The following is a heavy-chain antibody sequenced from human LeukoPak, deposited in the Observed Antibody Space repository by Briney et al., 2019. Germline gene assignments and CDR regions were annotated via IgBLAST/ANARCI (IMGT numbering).Heavy chain of an antibody. CDR2: INRDGSEK. CDR3: ATYDSWSGYNIAY. CDR1: GFTLSSRW. V-gene: IGHV3-7*03. Sequence: PGGSLRLSCVVSGFTLSSRWMMWVRQAPGEGLEWMTNINRDGSEKNYVDSVKGRFTITRDNAENSLYLQMNSLKVEDTAIYYCATYDSWSGYNIAYWGQGTLDTVSS. J-gene: IGHJ4*02. D-gene: IGHD3-3*01.